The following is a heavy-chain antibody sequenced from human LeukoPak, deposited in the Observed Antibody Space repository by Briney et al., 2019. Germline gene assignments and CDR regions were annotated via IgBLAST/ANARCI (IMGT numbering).Heavy chain of an antibody. D-gene: IGHD3-22*01. J-gene: IGHJ3*02. V-gene: IGHV3-21*01. Sequence: GGSLRLSCAASGFTFSSYNMNWVRQAPGKGLDWVSSISSRSNYIYLADSLKGRFTISRDNAKNSLYLQMNSLRAEDTAMYYCARDRAVYSDSRGYYPDAFDIWGQGTMVTVSS. CDR1: GFTFSSYN. CDR2: ISSRSNYI. CDR3: ARDRAVYSDSRGYYPDAFDI.